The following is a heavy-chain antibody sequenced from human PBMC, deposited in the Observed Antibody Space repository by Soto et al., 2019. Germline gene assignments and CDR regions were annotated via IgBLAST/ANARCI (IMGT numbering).Heavy chain of an antibody. J-gene: IGHJ4*02. V-gene: IGHV4-31*03. D-gene: IGHD3-22*01. Sequence: SEPLTLPCTVSGGSINSGGYYWSWIRLHPGKGLEWVSYINYSGSTNYNPSFKSRVIISSDTSKNQLSLNLSSVTAADTAIYYCARNYYNSKGYDYWGRGTLVTVSS. CDR1: GGSINSGGYY. CDR3: ARNYYNSKGYDY. CDR2: INYSGST.